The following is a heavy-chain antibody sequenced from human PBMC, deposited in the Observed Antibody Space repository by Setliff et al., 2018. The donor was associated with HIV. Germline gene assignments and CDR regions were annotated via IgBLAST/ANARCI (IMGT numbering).Heavy chain of an antibody. CDR1: GGSITNGDHY. CDR3: ARMSTSASVYFDY. CDR2: IYYTGDT. J-gene: IGHJ4*02. V-gene: IGHV4-30-4*08. Sequence: SSETLSLTCSVSGGSITNGDHYWAWIRQSPGKGLEWIGYIYYTGDTYYSSSFESRVVIPLDTSNNQFSLRVRSVTAADTALYFCARMSTSASVYFDYWGQGTLVTVSS. D-gene: IGHD1-26*01.